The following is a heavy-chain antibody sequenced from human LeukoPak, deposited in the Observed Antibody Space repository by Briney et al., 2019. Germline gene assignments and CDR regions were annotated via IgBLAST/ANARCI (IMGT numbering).Heavy chain of an antibody. Sequence: SVKVPCKASGGTFSSYAISWVRQAPGQGLEWMGGIIPIFGTANYAQKFQGRVTITTDESTSTAYMELSSLRSEDTAVYYCAREGRSMDCSGGSCYLDNWFDPWGQGTLVTVSS. CDR3: AREGRSMDCSGGSCYLDNWFDP. J-gene: IGHJ5*02. V-gene: IGHV1-69*05. CDR2: IIPIFGTA. CDR1: GGTFSSYA. D-gene: IGHD2-15*01.